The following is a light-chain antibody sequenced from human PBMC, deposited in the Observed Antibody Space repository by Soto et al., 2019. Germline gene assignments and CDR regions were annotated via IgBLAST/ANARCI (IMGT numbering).Light chain of an antibody. J-gene: IGKJ1*01. Sequence: EIVMTQSPATLSVSPGERATLSCRASQSVSSNLAWYQHKPGQAPRLLIYGASTRATGIPARFSGSGSGTEFTLTISSLQSEDFAVYYCQQYNNWPPERTFGQGTKVDIK. V-gene: IGKV3-15*01. CDR2: GAS. CDR3: QQYNNWPPERT. CDR1: QSVSSN.